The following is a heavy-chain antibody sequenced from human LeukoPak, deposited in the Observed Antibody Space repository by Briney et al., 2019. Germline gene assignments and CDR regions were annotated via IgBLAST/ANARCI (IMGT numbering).Heavy chain of an antibody. V-gene: IGHV3-30*18. Sequence: GTSLRLSCAVSGFTISSHGMHWVRQAPGKGPEWVAMIAYHGNTEYYGDSVKGRFTISRDNSKNTLYLQMDSLRAEDTAVYHCAKDWGSGGWYNYFDPWGQGILVTVSS. J-gene: IGHJ5*02. D-gene: IGHD6-19*01. CDR1: GFTISSHG. CDR3: AKDWGSGGWYNYFDP. CDR2: IAYHGNTE.